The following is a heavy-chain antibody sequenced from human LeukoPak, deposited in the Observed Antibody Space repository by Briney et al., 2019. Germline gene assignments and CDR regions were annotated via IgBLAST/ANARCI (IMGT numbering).Heavy chain of an antibody. D-gene: IGHD3-16*02. V-gene: IGHV4-39*01. Sequence: SETLSLTCTVSGGSIRSSYYYWGWIRQPPGKGLEWIGSIYYSGSTYYNPSLKSRVTISVDTSKNQFSLKLSSVTAADTAVYYCARQYDANVFVGPGTSFQLSIPPFDYWGQGTLVTVSS. CDR3: ARQYDANVFVGPGTSFQLSIPPFDY. CDR2: IYYSGST. J-gene: IGHJ4*02. CDR1: GGSIRSSYYY.